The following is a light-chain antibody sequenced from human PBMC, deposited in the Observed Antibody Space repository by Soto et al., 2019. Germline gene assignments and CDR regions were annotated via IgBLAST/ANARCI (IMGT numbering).Light chain of an antibody. V-gene: IGLV2-14*01. CDR2: EVT. CDR1: SSDVPAYHF. J-gene: IGLJ1*01. Sequence: CSPTQPASVSRSPGQSITISCTGTSSDVPAYHFVSWYQDHPGRAPKLIIYEVTIRPSGVYNRFSGSKYGNTDSLSISGLQAEDEADYYCSSYTTSAPYVFGSGTKVTVL. CDR3: SSYTTSAPYV.